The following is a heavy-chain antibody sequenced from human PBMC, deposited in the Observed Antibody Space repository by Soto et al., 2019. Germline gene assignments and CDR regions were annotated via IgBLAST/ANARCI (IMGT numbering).Heavy chain of an antibody. CDR2: ISWNSGSI. V-gene: IGHV3-9*01. CDR1: GFTFDDYA. D-gene: IGHD4-17*01. J-gene: IGHJ2*01. CDR3: AKDIGPDYGEDGSYCYFDL. Sequence: EVQLVESGGGLVQPGRSLRLSCAASGFTFDDYARHWVRQAPGKGLEWVSGISWNSGSIGYAAYVKGRFTISRDNAMNTRYPQLNSLGAEETSLYYCAKDIGPDYGEDGSYCYFDLWGRGTLVNVS.